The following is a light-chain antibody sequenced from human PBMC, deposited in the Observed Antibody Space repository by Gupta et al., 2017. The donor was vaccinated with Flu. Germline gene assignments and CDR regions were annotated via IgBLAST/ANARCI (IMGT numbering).Light chain of an antibody. CDR2: CAS. J-gene: IGKJ2*01. CDR3: QQYYSTLS. V-gene: IGKV4-1*01. CDR1: QSVLYSSNNKNS. Sequence: DIVMTQSPASLAVSLGERATINCKSSQSVLYSSNNKNSLDWYQQKPGQPPKLLIYCASTRESGVPDRFSGSGSGTDFTLTISSLQAEDVAVYYWQQYYSTLSFGQGTKLEIK.